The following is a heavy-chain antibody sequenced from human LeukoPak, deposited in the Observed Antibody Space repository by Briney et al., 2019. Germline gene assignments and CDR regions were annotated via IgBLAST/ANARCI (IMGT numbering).Heavy chain of an antibody. J-gene: IGHJ5*02. CDR2: IYYSGST. V-gene: IGHV4-39*07. CDR1: GGSISSSSYY. D-gene: IGHD6-13*01. Sequence: PSETLSLTCTVSGGSISSSSYYWGWIRQPPGKGLEWIGSIYYSGSTYYNPSLKSRVTISVDTSKNQFSLKLSSVTAADTAVYYCARDTGIAAEARFDPWGQGTLVTVSS. CDR3: ARDTGIAAEARFDP.